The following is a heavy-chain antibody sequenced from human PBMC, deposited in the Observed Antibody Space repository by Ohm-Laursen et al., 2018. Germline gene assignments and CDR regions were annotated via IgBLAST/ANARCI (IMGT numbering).Heavy chain of an antibody. CDR2: INHSRST. V-gene: IGHV4-34*01. CDR1: GGSFSGYS. D-gene: IGHD6-19*01. J-gene: IGHJ4*02. Sequence: SETLSLTCAVYGGSFSGYSWNWIRQPPGKGLEWIGQINHSRSTKYNSSFKSRVTISVDTSKNQFSQKLSSVTAADTAVYYCARGFSGWWGRIDYWGQGSLVTVSS. CDR3: ARGFSGWWGRIDY.